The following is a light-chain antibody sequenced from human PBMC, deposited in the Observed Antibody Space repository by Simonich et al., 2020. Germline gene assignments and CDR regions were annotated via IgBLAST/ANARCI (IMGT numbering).Light chain of an antibody. Sequence: DIQITQSPSTLSASVGDRVTITCRASQSISSWLAWYQQKPGKAPKLLIYKAPSLESGVPSRFSGSGSGTEFTLTISSLQPDDFATYYCQQSYSTPYTFGQVTKLEIK. V-gene: IGKV1-5*03. J-gene: IGKJ2*01. CDR1: QSISSW. CDR2: KAP. CDR3: QQSYSTPYT.